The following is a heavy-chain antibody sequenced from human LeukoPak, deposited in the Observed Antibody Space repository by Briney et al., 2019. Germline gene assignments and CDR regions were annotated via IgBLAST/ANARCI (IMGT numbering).Heavy chain of an antibody. D-gene: IGHD1-1*01. CDR3: ARGGTLQLRPDDY. Sequence: ASVKVSCKASGYTFINYSVQWVRQAPGQGLEWMGIIDPSRGSTSYPQKFQGRVTMTRDTSTSTVYMELSSPTSEDTAVYFCARGGTLQLRPDDYWGQGTLVTVSS. V-gene: IGHV1-46*03. J-gene: IGHJ4*02. CDR2: IDPSRGST. CDR1: GYTFINYS.